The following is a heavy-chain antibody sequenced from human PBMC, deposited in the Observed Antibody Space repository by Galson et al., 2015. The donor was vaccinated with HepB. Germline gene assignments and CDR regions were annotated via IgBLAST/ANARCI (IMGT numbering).Heavy chain of an antibody. CDR1: GFTFDRHW. D-gene: IGHD2-15*01. CDR3: ARELRVVGCSGGNCYFVYDY. V-gene: IGHV3-7*03. J-gene: IGHJ4*02. CDR2: INQDGSEK. Sequence: SLRLSCAASGFTFDRHWMTWVRQAPGKGLEWVANINQDGSEKYSVDSVKGRFTISRDNAKNSLFLRMNNLRAEDTAVYYCARELRVVGCSGGNCYFVYDYWGQGTLVTVSS.